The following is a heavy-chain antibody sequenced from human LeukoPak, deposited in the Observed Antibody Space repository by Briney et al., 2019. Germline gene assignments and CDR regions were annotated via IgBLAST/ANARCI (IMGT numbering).Heavy chain of an antibody. J-gene: IGHJ4*02. Sequence: GGSLRLPCAASGFTFSSYAMSWVRQAPGKGLEWVSAISGSGGSTYYADSVKGRFTISRDNSKNTLYLQMNSLRAGDTAVYYCAKGVTGYSSSWYFDYWGQGTLVTVSS. D-gene: IGHD6-13*01. V-gene: IGHV3-23*01. CDR2: ISGSGGST. CDR1: GFTFSSYA. CDR3: AKGVTGYSSSWYFDY.